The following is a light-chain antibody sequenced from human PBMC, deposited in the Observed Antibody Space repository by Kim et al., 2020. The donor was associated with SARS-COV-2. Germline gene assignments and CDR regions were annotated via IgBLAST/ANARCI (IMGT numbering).Light chain of an antibody. CDR3: MQGTHWPHT. V-gene: IGKV2-30*01. CDR2: RVS. Sequence: QPPSFSCGSSQSLVYGDGNAHLDWFQQRPGQSPGRLIYRVSNRDSGVPDGFSGSGSGTDFTLKVSRVEAEDVGVYYCMQGTHWPHTFAQGTKLEI. CDR1: QSLVYGDGNAH. J-gene: IGKJ2*01.